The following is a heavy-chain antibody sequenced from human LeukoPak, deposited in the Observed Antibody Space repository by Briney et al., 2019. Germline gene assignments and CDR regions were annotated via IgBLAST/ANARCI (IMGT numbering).Heavy chain of an antibody. Sequence: SETLSLTCTVSGGSISTTSYYWGWIRQPPGKGLEWIGSIYYRGSTYYNPFLKSRVTISVDTPKNQFSLRLSSVTAADTAVFYCAGVSGTYAWGNWFDPWGQGTLVTVSS. CDR3: AGVSGTYAWGNWFDP. CDR2: IYYRGST. V-gene: IGHV4-39*01. D-gene: IGHD1/OR15-1a*01. J-gene: IGHJ5*02. CDR1: GGSISTTSYY.